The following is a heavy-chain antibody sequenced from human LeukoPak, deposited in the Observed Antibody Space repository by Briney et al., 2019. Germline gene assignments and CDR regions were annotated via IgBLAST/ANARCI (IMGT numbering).Heavy chain of an antibody. D-gene: IGHD5-12*01. CDR1: GYTFSTYG. V-gene: IGHV1-18*01. Sequence: ASVKVSRKASGYTFSTYGITWVRQARGQGLEWMGWISGHQGNTKYAQNFQGRVTMTIDTSTSTAYMGLRSLRSDDTAIYFCARSDLATITAGPFEYWGQGTLVAVSS. CDR3: ARSDLATITAGPFEY. J-gene: IGHJ4*02. CDR2: ISGHQGNT.